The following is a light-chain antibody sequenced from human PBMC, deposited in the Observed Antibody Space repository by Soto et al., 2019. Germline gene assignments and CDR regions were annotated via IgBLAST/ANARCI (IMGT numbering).Light chain of an antibody. CDR3: SSYTSSSTNV. CDR1: SSDVGGYNY. J-gene: IGLJ1*01. Sequence: QSALAHPASMSGSPGQSITISCTGTSSDVGGYNYVSWYQQHPGKAPKLMIYDVSNRPSGVSNRFSGSKSGNTASLTISGLQAEDEADYYCSSYTSSSTNVFGTGTKVTVL. CDR2: DVS. V-gene: IGLV2-14*01.